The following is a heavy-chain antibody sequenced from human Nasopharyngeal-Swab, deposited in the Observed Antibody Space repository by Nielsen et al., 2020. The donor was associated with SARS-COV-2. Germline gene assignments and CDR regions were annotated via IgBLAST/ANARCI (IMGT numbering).Heavy chain of an antibody. D-gene: IGHD4/OR15-4a*01. V-gene: IGHV3-7*03. J-gene: IGHJ4*02. CDR2: TKEDGTVT. CDR3: VKDWRYGGGY. Sequence: GGSLRLSCAATGFTFSSYWMSWVRQAPGRGLEWLAHTKEDGTVTHYVDSVRGRFTVSRDNAKNSLFLQMNSLRADDTAVYLCVKDWRYGGGYWGQGTLVTVSS. CDR1: GFTFSSYW.